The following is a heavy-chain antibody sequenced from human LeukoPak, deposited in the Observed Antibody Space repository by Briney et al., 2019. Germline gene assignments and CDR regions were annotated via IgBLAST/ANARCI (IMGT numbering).Heavy chain of an antibody. D-gene: IGHD2-2*01. CDR1: GYSISSGYY. V-gene: IGHV4-38-2*02. J-gene: IGHJ6*03. CDR2: IYHSGST. CDR3: ARINATYYYYYMDV. Sequence: AETLSLTCTVSGYSISSGYYWGWIRPPPGKVLEWIGSIYHSGSTYYNPSLKSRVTISVDTSKNQFSLKLSSVTAADTAVYYCARINATYYYYYMDVWGKGTTVTVSS.